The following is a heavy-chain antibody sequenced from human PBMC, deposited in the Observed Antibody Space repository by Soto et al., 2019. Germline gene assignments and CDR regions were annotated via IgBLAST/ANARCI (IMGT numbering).Heavy chain of an antibody. V-gene: IGHV4-39*01. CDR2: IYYSGST. CDR1: GGSISSSSYY. D-gene: IGHD2-15*01. CDR3: ARGDCSGGSCYPRGGYYYYYMDV. J-gene: IGHJ6*03. Sequence: SETLSLTCTVSGGSISSSSYYWGWIRQPPGKELKRIGSIYYSGSTYYNPSLKSRVTISVDTSKNQFSLKLSSVTAADTAVYYCARGDCSGGSCYPRGGYYYYYMDVWGKGTTVTVSS.